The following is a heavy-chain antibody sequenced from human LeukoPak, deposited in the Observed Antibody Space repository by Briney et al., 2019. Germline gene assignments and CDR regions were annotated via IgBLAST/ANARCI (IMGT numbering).Heavy chain of an antibody. V-gene: IGHV3-23*01. CDR3: AKVLVSSWYQAADY. CDR1: GFTFSSYA. J-gene: IGHJ4*02. D-gene: IGHD6-13*01. CDR2: ISGSGGST. Sequence: GGSLRLSCAASGFTFSSYAMSWVRQAPGKGLEWVSAISGSGGSTYYADSVKGRFTISRDNSKNTLYLQMNSLRAEDTAVYYCAKVLVSSWYQAADYWGQGTLVTVSS.